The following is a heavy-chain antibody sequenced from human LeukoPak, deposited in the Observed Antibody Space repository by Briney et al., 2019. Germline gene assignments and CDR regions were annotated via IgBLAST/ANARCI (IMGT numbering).Heavy chain of an antibody. CDR2: ISGSGSTT. V-gene: IGHV3-23*01. J-gene: IGHJ4*02. CDR1: GFSFGSYA. D-gene: IGHD1-26*01. CDR3: AREIRGYSYFDQ. Sequence: GGSLRLSCAASGFSFGSYAMNWVRQAPGKGLEWVSLISGSGSTTYPADSVKGRFTISRDNSKNTLYLQMNSLRAEDTAIYYCAREIRGYSYFDQWGQGTLVTVSS.